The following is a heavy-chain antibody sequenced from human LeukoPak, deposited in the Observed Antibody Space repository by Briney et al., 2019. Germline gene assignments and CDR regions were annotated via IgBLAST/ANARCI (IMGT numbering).Heavy chain of an antibody. CDR3: ARIGHYYDSSGPLVDY. CDR2: IYHSGST. J-gene: IGHJ4*02. Sequence: SETLSLTCAVSGGSISSSNWWSWVRQPPGKGLEWIGEIYHSGSTNYNPFLKSRVTISVDKSKNQFSLKLSSVTAADTAVYYCARIGHYYDSSGPLVDYWGQGTLVTVSS. V-gene: IGHV4-4*02. CDR1: GGSISSSNW. D-gene: IGHD3-22*01.